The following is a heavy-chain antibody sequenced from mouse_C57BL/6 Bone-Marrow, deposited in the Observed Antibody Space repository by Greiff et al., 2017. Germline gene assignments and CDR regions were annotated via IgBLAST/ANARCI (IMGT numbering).Heavy chain of an antibody. CDR3: ARPYYSNYWYFDV. CDR1: GYTFTSYW. V-gene: IGHV1-55*01. Sequence: VQLQQPGAELVKPGASVKMSCKASGYTFTSYWITWVKQRPGQGLEWIGEIYPGSGSTNYNEKFKSKATLTVDTSSSTAYMQLSSLTSEDSAVYYCARPYYSNYWYFDVWGKGTTVTVSS. D-gene: IGHD2-5*01. CDR2: IYPGSGST. J-gene: IGHJ1*03.